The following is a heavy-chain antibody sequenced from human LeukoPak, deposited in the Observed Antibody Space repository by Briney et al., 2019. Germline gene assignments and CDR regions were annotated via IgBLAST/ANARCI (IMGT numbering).Heavy chain of an antibody. D-gene: IGHD3-3*01. CDR1: GFIFSNYA. Sequence: GGSLRLSCKASGFIFSNYAMSWVRQAPGKGLEWVSIITGSGGNSYYTDSVKGRFTLSRDNSRNTLFLQMNSLRAEDTAVYFCAKKSLWSGPFDYWGQGTLVTVSS. J-gene: IGHJ4*02. CDR2: ITGSGGNS. V-gene: IGHV3-23*01. CDR3: AKKSLWSGPFDY.